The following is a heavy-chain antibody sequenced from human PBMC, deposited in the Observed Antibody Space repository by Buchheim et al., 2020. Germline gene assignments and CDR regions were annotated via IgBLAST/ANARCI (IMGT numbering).Heavy chain of an antibody. Sequence: QLVESGGGLVKPGGSLRLSCAASGFTFSTYSMSWVRQAPGKGLEWVSSITSSSSYIYYADSVKGRFAISRDNAKNSLYLQMNSLRADDTAVYYCARDLPGDKYGMDFWGQGTT. CDR1: GFTFSTYS. J-gene: IGHJ6*02. CDR2: ITSSSSYI. V-gene: IGHV3-21*01. CDR3: ARDLPGDKYGMDF.